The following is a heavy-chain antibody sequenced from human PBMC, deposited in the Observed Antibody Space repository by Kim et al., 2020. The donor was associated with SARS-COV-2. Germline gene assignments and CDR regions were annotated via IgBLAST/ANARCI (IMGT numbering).Heavy chain of an antibody. CDR2: IDPSDSYT. CDR1: GYSFTSYW. V-gene: IGHV5-10-1*01. D-gene: IGHD3-10*01. Sequence: GESLKISCKGSGYSFTSYWISWVRQMPGKGLEWMGRIDPSDSYTNYSPSFQGHVTISADKSISTAYPQWSSLKASDTAMYYCARSYPIDNVLLWFGDQSGRTGGMDVWGQGTTVTVSS. J-gene: IGHJ6*02. CDR3: ARSYPIDNVLLWFGDQSGRTGGMDV.